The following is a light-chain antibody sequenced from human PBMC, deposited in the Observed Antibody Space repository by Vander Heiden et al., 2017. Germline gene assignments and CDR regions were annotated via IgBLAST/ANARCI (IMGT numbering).Light chain of an antibody. CDR2: SNN. V-gene: IGLV1-44*01. J-gene: IGLJ3*02. CDR3: AAWDDSLNGWV. Sequence: SVLTHPPSATGTPGQRVTISCSGSSSNIGSKGVNWYQQLPGTAPKLLIHSNNQRPSGVPDRFSGPRSGTSASLAISGLQSEDEADYYCAAWDDSLNGWVFGGGTKLTVL. CDR1: SSNIGSKG.